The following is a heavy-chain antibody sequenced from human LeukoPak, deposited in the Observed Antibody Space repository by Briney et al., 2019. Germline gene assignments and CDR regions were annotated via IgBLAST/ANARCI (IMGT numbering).Heavy chain of an antibody. V-gene: IGHV3-66*01. J-gene: IGHJ3*02. D-gene: IGHD5-18*01. Sequence: QPGGSLRLSCAASGFSVSSNYMSWVRQAPGKGLEWVSVIYSGGSTYYADSVKGRFTISRDNSKNTLYLQMNTLRAEDTAVYYCARDLGYNYGYFGAFDIWGQGTLVTVSS. CDR1: GFSVSSNY. CDR2: IYSGGST. CDR3: ARDLGYNYGYFGAFDI.